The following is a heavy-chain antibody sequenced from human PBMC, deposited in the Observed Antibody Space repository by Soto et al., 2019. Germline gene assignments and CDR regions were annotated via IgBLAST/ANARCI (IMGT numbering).Heavy chain of an antibody. D-gene: IGHD6-13*01. CDR1: GGSISSYY. V-gene: IGHV4-59*01. Sequence: SETLSLTCTVSGGSISSYYWSWIRQPPGKGLEWIGYIYYSGSTNYNPSLKSRVTISVDTSKNQFSLKLSSVTAADTAVYYCARGQQLVRYWGQGTLVTVSS. J-gene: IGHJ4*02. CDR3: ARGQQLVRY. CDR2: IYYSGST.